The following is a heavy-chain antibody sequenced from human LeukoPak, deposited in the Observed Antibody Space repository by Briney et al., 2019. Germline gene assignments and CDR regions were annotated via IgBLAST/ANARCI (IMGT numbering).Heavy chain of an antibody. J-gene: IGHJ4*02. CDR2: ISYDGSDK. CDR3: ARDYRVSVADHFDY. CDR1: GFTFRSYA. D-gene: IGHD6-19*01. V-gene: IGHV3-30*04. Sequence: GGSLRLSCAASGFTFRSYAMHWVRQAPGKGLEWVAVISYDGSDKYYADSVKGRFTISRDNSKNTLYLQMNSLRAEDTAVYYCARDYRVSVADHFDYWGQGTLVTVSS.